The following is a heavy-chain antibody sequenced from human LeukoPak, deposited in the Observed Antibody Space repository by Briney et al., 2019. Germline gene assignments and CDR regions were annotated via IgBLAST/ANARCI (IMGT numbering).Heavy chain of an antibody. D-gene: IGHD2-15*01. CDR3: ASGRGYYEY. Sequence: PGGSLRLSCAATGLTFTTSAMTWIRQAPGKGLEWVSSISGSGGSSYHADPVKGRFTISRDNSKNPVYLHMNSLRADDTAIYYCASGRGYYEYWGQGTLVTVSS. CDR2: ISGSGGSS. V-gene: IGHV3-23*01. CDR1: GLTFTTSA. J-gene: IGHJ4*02.